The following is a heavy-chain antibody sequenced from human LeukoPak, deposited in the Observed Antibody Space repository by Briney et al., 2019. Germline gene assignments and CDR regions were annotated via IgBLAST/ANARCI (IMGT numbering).Heavy chain of an antibody. J-gene: IGHJ5*02. Sequence: SETLSLTCAVSGGSISSSNWWSWVRPPPGKGLEWIGEIYHSGSTNYNPSLKSRVTISVDKSKNQFSLKLSSVTAADTAVYYCARGLQWFGAPGGSDPWGQGTLVTVSS. CDR3: ARGLQWFGAPGGSDP. V-gene: IGHV4-4*02. CDR1: GGSISSSNW. CDR2: IYHSGST. D-gene: IGHD3-10*01.